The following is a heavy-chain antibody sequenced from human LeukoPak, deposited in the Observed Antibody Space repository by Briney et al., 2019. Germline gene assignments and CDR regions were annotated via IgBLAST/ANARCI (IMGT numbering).Heavy chain of an antibody. V-gene: IGHV3-30-3*02. CDR3: AKSPMTTVTTPDY. J-gene: IGHJ4*02. Sequence: PGGSLRLSCAASGFTFSRYAMHWVRQAPGKGLEWVAVVSYDGSNKYYADSVKGRFTISRDNSKNTLYLQMNSLRAEDTAVYYCAKSPMTTVTTPDYWGQGTLVTVSS. CDR1: GFTFSRYA. D-gene: IGHD4-17*01. CDR2: VSYDGSNK.